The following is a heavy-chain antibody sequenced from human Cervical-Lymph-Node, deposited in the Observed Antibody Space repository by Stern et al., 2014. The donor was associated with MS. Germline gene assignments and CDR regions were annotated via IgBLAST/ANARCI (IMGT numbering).Heavy chain of an antibody. CDR1: GYTFTSYG. V-gene: IGHV1-18*04. CDR3: ARYSNSGWYFDS. J-gene: IGHJ4*02. CDR2: ISGYNGNT. D-gene: IGHD6-19*01. Sequence: QVQLGQSGAEVKKPGASVKVSCKASGYTFTSYGISWVRQAPRQGLEWMGWISGYNGNTNYAQKLQGRVTMTTDTSTSTAYMELRSLRSDDSALYYCARYSNSGWYFDSWGLGTLVTVSS.